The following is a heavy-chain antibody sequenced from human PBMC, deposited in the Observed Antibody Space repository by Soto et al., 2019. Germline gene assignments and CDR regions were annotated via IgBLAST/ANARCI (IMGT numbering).Heavy chain of an antibody. J-gene: IGHJ6*04. CDR2: IYYSGST. CDR3: ARGEYYYYGMDV. Sequence: QVQLQESGPGLVKPSETLSLTCTVSGGSISSYYWSWIRQPPGKGLEWIGYIYYSGSTNYNPSLKSRVTISVDTSKNQFSLKLSSVTAADTAVYYCARGEYYYYGMDVWGKGTTVTVSS. CDR1: GGSISSYY. V-gene: IGHV4-59*08.